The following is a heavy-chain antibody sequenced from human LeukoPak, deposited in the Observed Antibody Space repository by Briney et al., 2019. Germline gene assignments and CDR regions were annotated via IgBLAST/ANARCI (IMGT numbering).Heavy chain of an antibody. J-gene: IGHJ4*02. CDR3: AKLLLETGGIGEEFDY. CDR1: GFTFRSYA. Sequence: GGSLRLSCAASGFTFRSYAMYWVPQAPGKGLECVAFIRDDGNKKYYADSVKGRFTISRDNSRNTVYLQMNSLTSEDTAVYYCAKLLLETGGIGEEFDYWGQGALVTVSS. D-gene: IGHD1-26*01. CDR2: IRDDGNKK. V-gene: IGHV3-30*02.